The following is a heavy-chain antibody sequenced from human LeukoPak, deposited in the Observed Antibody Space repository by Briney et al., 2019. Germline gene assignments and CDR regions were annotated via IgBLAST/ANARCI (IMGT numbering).Heavy chain of an antibody. CDR2: MNPNSGGT. CDR3: ARDRLLVYDTTSFSNFDY. D-gene: IGHD2/OR15-2a*01. Sequence: AASVKVSYKTSGYTFTDYYMHWVRQAPGQGLEWMGWMNPNSGGTKYAQKFQGRVTMTRDTSISTAYMELTSLSSDDTAVYYCARDRLLVYDTTSFSNFDYWGQGTLVTVSS. J-gene: IGHJ4*02. V-gene: IGHV1-2*02. CDR1: GYTFTDYY.